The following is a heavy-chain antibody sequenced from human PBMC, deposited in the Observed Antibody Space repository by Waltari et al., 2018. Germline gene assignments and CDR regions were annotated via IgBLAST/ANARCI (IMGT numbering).Heavy chain of an antibody. J-gene: IGHJ4*02. CDR2: IWFDGDNK. CDR3: ARGWSQLESFDY. CDR1: GFIFSYHV. D-gene: IGHD1-1*01. V-gene: IGHV3-33*01. Sequence: QVQLVESGGNVVQPGRSLRLTCAASGFIFSYHVMHWVRQAPGKGLEWVAGIWFDGDNKYYEESVKGRFTISRDNSKNTLYLQMNSLRAEDTAVYFCARGWSQLESFDYWGQGTLVTVSS.